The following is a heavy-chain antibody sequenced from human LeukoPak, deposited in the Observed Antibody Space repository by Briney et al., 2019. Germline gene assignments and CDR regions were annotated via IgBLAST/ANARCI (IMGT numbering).Heavy chain of an antibody. CDR2: MNPNSGNT. V-gene: IGHV1-8*01. D-gene: IGHD3-9*01. CDR1: GYTFTSYD. CDR3: ARLYYDILTGYSVDAFDI. J-gene: IGHJ3*02. Sequence: GASVKVSCKASGYTFTSYDINWVRQATGQGLEWMGWMNPNSGNTGYAQKFQGRVTMTTNTSISTAYMELSSLRSEDTAVYYCARLYYDILTGYSVDAFDIWGQGTMVTVSS.